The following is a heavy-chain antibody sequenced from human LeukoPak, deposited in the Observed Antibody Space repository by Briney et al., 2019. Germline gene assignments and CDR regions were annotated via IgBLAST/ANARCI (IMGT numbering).Heavy chain of an antibody. CDR1: GYTFTGYY. CDR3: ARELVQEYNWFDP. J-gene: IGHJ5*02. V-gene: IGHV1-2*02. CDR2: INPNSGGT. D-gene: IGHD1-1*01. Sequence: GASVKVSCKASGYTFTGYYMHWVRQAPGQGLEWMGWINPNSGGTNYAQKFQGRVTMTRDTSTSTVYMELSSLRSEDTAVYYCARELVQEYNWFDPWGQGTLVTVSS.